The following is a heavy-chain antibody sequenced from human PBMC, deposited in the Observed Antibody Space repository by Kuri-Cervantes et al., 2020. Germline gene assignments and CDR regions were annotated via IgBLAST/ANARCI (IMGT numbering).Heavy chain of an antibody. D-gene: IGHD6-13*01. J-gene: IGHJ5*02. CDR2: IFHSGST. CDR3: ARSFQQQLVHDWFDP. CDR1: GYSISSGYY. V-gene: IGHV4-38-2*01. Sequence: GSLRLSCAVSGYSISSGYYWGWIRQPPGKGLEWIGTIFHSGSTYYNPSLKSRLTMSVDTSKNQFSLKLSSVTAADTAIYFCARSFQQQLVHDWFDPWGQGTLVTVSS.